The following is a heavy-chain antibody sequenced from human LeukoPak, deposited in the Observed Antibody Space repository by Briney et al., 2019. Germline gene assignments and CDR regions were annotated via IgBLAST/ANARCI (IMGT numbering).Heavy chain of an antibody. CDR1: GGSISSYK. CDR2: IYYSGSTDYNPSL. Sequence: SETLSLTCTVSGGSISSYKWNWIRQPPGKGLEWMGYIYYSGSTDYNPSLNYNPSLKSRVTISVDTSKNQFSLKLSLVTAADTAVYYCARHDYGGNSAFDIWGQGTMVTVSS. J-gene: IGHJ3*02. D-gene: IGHD4-23*01. V-gene: IGHV4-59*01. CDR3: ARHDYGGNSAFDI.